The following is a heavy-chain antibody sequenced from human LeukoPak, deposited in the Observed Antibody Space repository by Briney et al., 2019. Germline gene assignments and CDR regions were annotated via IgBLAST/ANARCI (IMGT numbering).Heavy chain of an antibody. V-gene: IGHV3-11*01. D-gene: IGHD3/OR15-3a*01. J-gene: IGHJ4*02. Sequence: PGGSLRLSCATSGFIFSGYYMSWIRQAPGKGLEWVSYISGSGNDISYADSVKGRFTISRDNAKGSLYLRMNSLRAADTAVYYCGTHAGRTGSDDWGQGTLVTVSS. CDR2: ISGSGNDI. CDR1: GFIFSGYY. CDR3: GTHAGRTGSDD.